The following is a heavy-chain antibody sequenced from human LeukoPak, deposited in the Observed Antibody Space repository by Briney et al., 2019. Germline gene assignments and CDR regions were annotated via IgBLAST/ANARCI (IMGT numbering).Heavy chain of an antibody. J-gene: IGHJ4*02. CDR1: GFTFSDYN. CDR2: ISRSGSTK. D-gene: IGHD2-2*01. V-gene: IGHV3-11*04. Sequence: GGSLRLSCAASGFTFSDYNMRWIRQAPGKGLEWVSSISRSGSTKYYADSVKGRFTISRDNAKNSLFLQMNSLRAEDTAVYYCARAPLHLAMYHYFDYWGQGTLVTVSS. CDR3: ARAPLHLAMYHYFDY.